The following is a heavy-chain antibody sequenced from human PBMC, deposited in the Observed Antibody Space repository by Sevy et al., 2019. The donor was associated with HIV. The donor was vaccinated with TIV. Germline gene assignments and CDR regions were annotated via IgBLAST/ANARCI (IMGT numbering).Heavy chain of an antibody. J-gene: IGHJ4*02. D-gene: IGHD2-21*01. CDR1: GASISSSTYY. CDR2: VYFSGST. CDR3: ARHLIGDLYFFDY. V-gene: IGHV4-39*01. Sequence: SETLSLTCSVSGASISSSTYYWGWIRQPPGKGLEWIGSVYFSGSTRYNPSLKSRVTISVDTSRNQFSLNLNSVTAADTAMYYCARHLIGDLYFFDYWGQGTLVTVSS.